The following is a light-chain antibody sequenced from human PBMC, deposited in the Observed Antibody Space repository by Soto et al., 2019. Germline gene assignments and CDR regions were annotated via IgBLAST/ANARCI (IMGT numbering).Light chain of an antibody. V-gene: IGKV3D-20*01. CDR3: QQYASAWT. J-gene: IGKJ1*01. CDR2: DAS. CDR1: QSVSSSY. Sequence: EIVLTQSPATLSLSPGERATLSCGASQSVSSSYLAWYQQKPGLAPRLLIYDASSRATGIPDRFSGSGSGTDFTLTISRLEPEDFAMYYCQQYASAWTFGQGTKVEIK.